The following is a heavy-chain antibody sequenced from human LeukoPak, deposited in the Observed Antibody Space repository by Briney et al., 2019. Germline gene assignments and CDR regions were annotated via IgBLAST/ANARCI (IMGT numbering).Heavy chain of an antibody. D-gene: IGHD3-3*01. Sequence: TGGSLRLSCVASGFSSTYTSWVRQAPGKGLEWVSVIYSGGSTYYADSVRGRFTISRDISKNTVYLQMNSLRPEDTAVYYCARDLWDGTGYWGQGTLVTVAS. CDR2: IYSGGST. J-gene: IGHJ4*02. V-gene: IGHV3-66*02. CDR1: GFSSTY. CDR3: ARDLWDGTGY.